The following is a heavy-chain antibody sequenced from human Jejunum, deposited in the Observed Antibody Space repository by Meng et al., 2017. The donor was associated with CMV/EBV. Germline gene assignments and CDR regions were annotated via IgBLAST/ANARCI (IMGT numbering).Heavy chain of an antibody. Sequence: LQSGGEVKEPGASLKVSCKASGYTFTNYGSTWVRQAPGQGLEWMGWISAYNGNTNYAQKLQGRVTMTTDTSTSTAYMELRSLRSDDTAVYYCARNRPRGVATGANWFDPWGQGTLVTVSS. CDR1: GYTFTNYG. CDR3: ARNRPRGVATGANWFDP. V-gene: IGHV1-18*01. CDR2: ISAYNGNT. D-gene: IGHD5-12*01. J-gene: IGHJ5*02.